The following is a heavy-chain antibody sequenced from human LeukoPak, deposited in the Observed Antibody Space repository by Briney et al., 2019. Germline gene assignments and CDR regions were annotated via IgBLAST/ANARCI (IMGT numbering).Heavy chain of an antibody. Sequence: PSETLSLTCTVSGGSISSYNWSWIRQPPGKGLEWIGYIYYSGSTNYNPSLKSRVTMSVDTSKNQFSLKLNSVTAADTAVYYCASFSAYYNYFDDWGQGTLVTVSS. J-gene: IGHJ4*02. V-gene: IGHV4-59*08. CDR1: GGSISSYN. CDR3: ASFSAYYNYFDD. CDR2: IYYSGST. D-gene: IGHD3-3*01.